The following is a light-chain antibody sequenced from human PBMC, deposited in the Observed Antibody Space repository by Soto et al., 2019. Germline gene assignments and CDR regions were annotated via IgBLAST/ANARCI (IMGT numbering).Light chain of an antibody. CDR2: LNSDGSH. V-gene: IGLV4-69*01. CDR3: QTWGSGIRV. J-gene: IGLJ2*01. Sequence: QPVLTQSPSASASLGASVKLTCTLSSGHSRYAIAWHQQQTEKGPRYLLKLNSDGSHSKGDGIPDRFSGSSTGVERNRTIYSLKAKNEADYYCQTWGSGIRVFGGGTKLTV. CDR1: SGHSRYA.